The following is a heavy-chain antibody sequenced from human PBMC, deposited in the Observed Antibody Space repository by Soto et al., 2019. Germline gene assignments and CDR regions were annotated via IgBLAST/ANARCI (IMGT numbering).Heavy chain of an antibody. Sequence: EVQLVESGGGLVKPGGSLRLSCAASGFTFSTYTMNWVRQAPGKGLEWVSSISSSGGYIYYADSVRGRFTISRDNAKNSLYLQMNSLGAEDTAVYYCARLEGDYGITTVEGDAFDIWGQGTMVTVSS. CDR1: GFTFSTYT. D-gene: IGHD4-17*01. CDR3: ARLEGDYGITTVEGDAFDI. CDR2: ISSSGGYI. J-gene: IGHJ3*02. V-gene: IGHV3-21*01.